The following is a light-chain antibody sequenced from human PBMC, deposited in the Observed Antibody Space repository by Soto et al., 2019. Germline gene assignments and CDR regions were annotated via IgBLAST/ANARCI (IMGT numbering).Light chain of an antibody. V-gene: IGLV2-14*01. J-gene: IGLJ1*01. CDR3: SSYTSSSTLV. CDR1: SSDVGGYNY. CDR2: DVN. Sequence: QSVLTQPASVSGSPGQSITISCTGTSSDVGGYNYFSWYQQHPGKAPKLMIYDVNNRPSGVSNRFSGSKSGNTAPLTISGLQAEDEADYYCSSYTSSSTLVFGTG.